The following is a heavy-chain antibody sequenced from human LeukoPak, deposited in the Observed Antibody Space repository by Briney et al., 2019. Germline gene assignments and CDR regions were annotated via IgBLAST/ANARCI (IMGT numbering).Heavy chain of an antibody. CDR2: ISGSGGST. CDR3: AKMAIAAAVEGDSWFDP. Sequence: GGSLRLSCAASGFTFSSYAMSWVRQAPGKGLEWVSAISGSGGSTYYADSVKGRFTISRDNSKNTLYLQMNSLRAEDTAVYYCAKMAIAAAVEGDSWFDPWGQGTLVTVSS. J-gene: IGHJ5*02. V-gene: IGHV3-23*01. CDR1: GFTFSSYA. D-gene: IGHD6-13*01.